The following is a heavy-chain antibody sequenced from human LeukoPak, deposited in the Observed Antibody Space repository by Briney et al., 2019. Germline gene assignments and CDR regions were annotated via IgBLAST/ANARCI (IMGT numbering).Heavy chain of an antibody. J-gene: IGHJ4*02. CDR3: ARDCGRIVATICSVDF. V-gene: IGHV1-18*01. D-gene: IGHD5-12*01. CDR2: ISAYNGNT. CDR1: GYTFTSYG. Sequence: ASVKVSCKASGYTFTSYGISWVRQAPGQGLEWMGWISAYNGNTNYAQKLQGRVTMTTDTSTSTAYMELRSLRSDDTAVYYCARDCGRIVATICSVDFWGQGTLVTVSS.